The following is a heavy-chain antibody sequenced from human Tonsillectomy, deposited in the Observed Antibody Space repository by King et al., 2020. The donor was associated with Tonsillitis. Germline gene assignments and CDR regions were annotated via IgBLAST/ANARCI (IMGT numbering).Heavy chain of an antibody. D-gene: IGHD6-19*01. Sequence: VQLVESGGGVVQPGRSLRLSCAASGFTFSSYGIHWVRQAPGKGLEWVAVISSDGSKKYYADSVRGRFTISRDNSKNTLYLQMNSLRADDTAVYYCAKTLQCLVHVDYWGQGALGTVSS. J-gene: IGHJ4*02. CDR1: GFTFSSYG. V-gene: IGHV3-30*18. CDR2: ISSDGSKK. CDR3: AKTLQCLVHVDY.